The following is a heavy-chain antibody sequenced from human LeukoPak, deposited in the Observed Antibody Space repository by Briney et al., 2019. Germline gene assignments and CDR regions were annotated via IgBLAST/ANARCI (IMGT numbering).Heavy chain of an antibody. CDR3: GKAGENSGYPLDY. CDR1: GGSISSGSCC. D-gene: IGHD3-22*01. J-gene: IGHJ4*02. CDR2: IYTSGST. V-gene: IGHV4-61*02. Sequence: PSETLSLTCTVAGGSISSGSCCWRWIRQPAGKGLEWIGRIYTSGSTNYNPSLKSRVTISVDTSKNHFSLKLSSVTAADTAVYYCGKAGENSGYPLDYWVQGTLVTVSS.